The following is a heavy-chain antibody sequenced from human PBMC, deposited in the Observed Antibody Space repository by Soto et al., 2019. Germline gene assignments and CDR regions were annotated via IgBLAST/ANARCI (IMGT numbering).Heavy chain of an antibody. D-gene: IGHD6-25*01. J-gene: IGHJ5*02. CDR3: ARDRLAAAANWFDP. Sequence: PSETLSLTCTVSGGSMSQYYWSWIRQPAGKGLEWIGHIYSTGSADYNPSLKGRVTMSVDTSKNQFSLRLSSVAAADTAVYYCARDRLAAAANWFDPWGQGTLVTVSS. CDR2: IYSTGSA. CDR1: GGSMSQYY. V-gene: IGHV4-4*07.